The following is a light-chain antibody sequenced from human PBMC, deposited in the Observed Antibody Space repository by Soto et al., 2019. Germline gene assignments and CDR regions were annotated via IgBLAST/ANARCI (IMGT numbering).Light chain of an antibody. CDR2: SNN. CDR1: SSNIGSKS. J-gene: IGLJ2*01. CDR3: AAWDDSLNVLV. Sequence: QSVLTQPPSVSGTPGQRVNTSCSGSSSNIGSKSVSWYQHLPQTAPKLLIYSNNQRPSGVPGRFSGSKSGTSASLAISGLQSDDETQYYCAAWDDSLNVLVFGGGTKLTVL. V-gene: IGLV1-44*01.